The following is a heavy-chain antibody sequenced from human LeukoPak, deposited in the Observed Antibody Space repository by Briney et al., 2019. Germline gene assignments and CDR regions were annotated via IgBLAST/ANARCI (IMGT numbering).Heavy chain of an antibody. V-gene: IGHV3-7*01. CDR1: GFTFSNYW. CDR3: ASGRQLGY. Sequence: GGSLSLSCAASGFTFSNYWMSWVRQAPGKGLEWVANIKEDGSEKYYVDSVKGRFTISRDNARNSLYLQMNSLRAEDTAVYYCASGRQLGYWGRGTLVTVSS. CDR2: IKEDGSEK. J-gene: IGHJ4*02. D-gene: IGHD6-13*01.